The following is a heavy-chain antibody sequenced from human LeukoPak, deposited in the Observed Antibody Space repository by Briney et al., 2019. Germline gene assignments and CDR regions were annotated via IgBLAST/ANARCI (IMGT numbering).Heavy chain of an antibody. CDR3: ARYYDPPVGDAFDL. V-gene: IGHV3-7*01. Sequence: GGSLRLSCAVSGFRFGSDWMSWVRQAPGKGLEWVANISPDGREKFYVDAVKGRFIISRDNGKNSLYLQLNSLRADDTAVYYCARYYDPPVGDAFDLWGQGTMVTVSS. D-gene: IGHD3-16*01. CDR1: GFRFGSDW. CDR2: ISPDGREK. J-gene: IGHJ3*01.